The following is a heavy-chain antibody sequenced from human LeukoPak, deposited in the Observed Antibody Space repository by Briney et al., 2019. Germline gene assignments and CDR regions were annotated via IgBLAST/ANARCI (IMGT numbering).Heavy chain of an antibody. CDR2: ISGSSSYI. V-gene: IGHV3-21*01. CDR1: GFTFNTYS. D-gene: IGHD1-26*01. J-gene: IGHJ4*02. CDR3: ARDESRSRFDY. Sequence: GGSLRLSCAASGFTFNTYSMNWVRQAPGKGLEWVSSISGSSSYIYYADSVKGRFTISRDNAKNSLYLQMNSLRAEDTAVYYCARDESRSRFDYWGQGTPVTVSS.